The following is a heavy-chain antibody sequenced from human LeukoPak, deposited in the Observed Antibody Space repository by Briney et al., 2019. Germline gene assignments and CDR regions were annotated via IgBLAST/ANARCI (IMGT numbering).Heavy chain of an antibody. CDR2: GYYSGST. CDR1: GGSVSSSSYY. CDR3: ATARDWTQKY. J-gene: IGHJ4*02. Sequence: SETLSLTCTVSGGSVSSSSYYWAWIRQPPGKGLEWIGSGYYSGSTYYNPSLKSRVTISVDTPKNQFSLKLTSVTAADTAVYYCATARDWTQKYWSQGTLVTVSS. D-gene: IGHD3/OR15-3a*01. V-gene: IGHV4-39*01.